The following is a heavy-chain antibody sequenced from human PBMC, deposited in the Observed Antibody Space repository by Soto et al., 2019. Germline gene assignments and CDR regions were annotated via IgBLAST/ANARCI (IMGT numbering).Heavy chain of an antibody. CDR1: GFIFSSYA. Sequence: EEHLLESGGGLVQPGGSLRLSCAASGFIFSSYAMSWVRQAPGKGLEWVSGISGSGDSTHYEDSVKGRFTVSRDNSENTLYLQMNSLRVEDTALYYCAKDLHLFPNWFDPWGQGTLVTVSS. V-gene: IGHV3-23*01. CDR3: AKDLHLFPNWFDP. CDR2: ISGSGDST. J-gene: IGHJ5*02.